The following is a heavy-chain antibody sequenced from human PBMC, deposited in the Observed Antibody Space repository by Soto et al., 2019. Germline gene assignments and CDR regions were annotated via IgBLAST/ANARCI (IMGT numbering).Heavy chain of an antibody. D-gene: IGHD6-13*01. Sequence: QVQLVGSGGGVVQPGRSLRLSCAASGFTFSSYGMHWVRQAPGKGLEWVAVISYDGSNKYYADSVKGRFTISRDNSKNTLYLQMNSLRAEDTAVYYCALTRSSSSWDLLYFDYWGQGTLVTVSS. V-gene: IGHV3-30*03. CDR1: GFTFSSYG. J-gene: IGHJ4*02. CDR3: ALTRSSSSWDLLYFDY. CDR2: ISYDGSNK.